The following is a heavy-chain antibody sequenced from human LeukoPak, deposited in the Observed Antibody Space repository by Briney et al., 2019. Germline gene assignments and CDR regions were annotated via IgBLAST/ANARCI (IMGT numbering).Heavy chain of an antibody. CDR2: IYYSGST. J-gene: IGHJ5*02. V-gene: IGHV4-39*01. D-gene: IGHD2-2*01. Sequence: SETLSLTCTVSGGSISSSSYYWGWIRQPPGTGLEWIGSIYYSGSTYYNPSLKSRVTISVDTSKNQFSLKLSSVTAADTAVYYCATGYDVVVPAASFDPWGQGTLVTVSS. CDR1: GGSISSSSYY. CDR3: ATGYDVVVPAASFDP.